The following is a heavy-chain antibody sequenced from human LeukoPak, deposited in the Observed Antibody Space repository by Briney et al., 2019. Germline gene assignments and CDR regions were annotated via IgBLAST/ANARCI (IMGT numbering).Heavy chain of an antibody. D-gene: IGHD3-10*01. CDR3: ANVAFYYGSGTYV. Sequence: GGSLRLSCAASGFTFSNYAMSWVRQAPGKGLEWVSSIGGSGDSTYYADSVKGRFTISRDNSKNTLYLQMNSLRAEDTAIYYCANVAFYYGSGTYVWGQGTLVTVSS. J-gene: IGHJ4*02. CDR2: IGGSGDST. V-gene: IGHV3-23*01. CDR1: GFTFSNYA.